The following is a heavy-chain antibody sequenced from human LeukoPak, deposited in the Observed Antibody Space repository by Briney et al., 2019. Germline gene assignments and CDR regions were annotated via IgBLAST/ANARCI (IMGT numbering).Heavy chain of an antibody. CDR1: GYTFTAYN. V-gene: IGHV1-2*02. CDR2: ITPSSGAT. CDR3: ARGMGSGTYRRFDF. J-gene: IGHJ4*02. D-gene: IGHD3-10*01. Sequence: GASVKVSCKTSGYTFTAYNIHWVRQAPRQGLEWTGWITPSSGATNYAQQLQGRITMTRDTSISTAYMELNNLISDDTAVYYCARGMGSGTYRRFDFWGQGTLVTVSS.